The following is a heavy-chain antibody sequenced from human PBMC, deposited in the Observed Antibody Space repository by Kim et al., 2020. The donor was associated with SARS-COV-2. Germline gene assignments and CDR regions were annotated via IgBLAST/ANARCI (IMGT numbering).Heavy chain of an antibody. J-gene: IGHJ4*03. CDR2: IYPDDSDT. Sequence: GESPKISCQGSGYTFSKYWIAWVRQTPDKGLEWVGIIYPDDSDTKYSPSFQGRVLLSADTSSRTAFLQWRSLQASDTAMYYCAQTSRTGLATGY. CDR3: AQTSRTGLATGY. CDR1: GYTFSKYW. V-gene: IGHV5-51*01.